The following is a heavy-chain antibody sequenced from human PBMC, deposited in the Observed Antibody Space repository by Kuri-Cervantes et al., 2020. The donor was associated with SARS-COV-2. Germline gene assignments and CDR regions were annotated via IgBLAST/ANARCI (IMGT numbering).Heavy chain of an antibody. CDR2: INSDGSST. CDR1: GFTFSNYW. V-gene: IGHV3-74*01. CDR3: ARGGKSRSLLGVRY. J-gene: IGHJ4*02. D-gene: IGHD4-23*01. Sequence: GESLKISCAASGFTFSNYWMHWVRQGPGKGLVWVSRINSDGSSTSYADSVKGRFTISRDNAKNSLYLQMNSLGAEDTAVYYCARGGKSRSLLGVRYWGQGTLVTVSS.